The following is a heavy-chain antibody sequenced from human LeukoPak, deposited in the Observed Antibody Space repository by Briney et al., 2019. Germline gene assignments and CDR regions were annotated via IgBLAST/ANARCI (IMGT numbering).Heavy chain of an antibody. CDR1: GYTFTGYY. CDR3: AREPTVAGTSFDY. J-gene: IGHJ4*02. V-gene: IGHV1-2*02. D-gene: IGHD6-19*01. Sequence: GASVKVSCKASGYTFTGYYMHWVRQAPGQGLEWMGWINPNSGGTNYAQKFQGRVTMTRDTSISTAYMELSRLRSDDTAVYYCAREPTVAGTSFDYWGQGTLVTVSP. CDR2: INPNSGGT.